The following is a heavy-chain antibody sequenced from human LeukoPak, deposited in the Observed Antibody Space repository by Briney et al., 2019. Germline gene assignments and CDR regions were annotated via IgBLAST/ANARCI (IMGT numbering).Heavy chain of an antibody. CDR3: AGGPGVTDGMDV. J-gene: IGHJ6*02. Sequence: ASVKVSCKASGSTFSSYAISWMRQAPGQGLEWMGRIIPIFGIANYAQKFQGRVTITADKSTSTAYMELSSLRSEDTAVYYCAGGPGVTDGMDVWGQGTTVTVSS. CDR2: IIPIFGIA. D-gene: IGHD4-23*01. V-gene: IGHV1-69*04. CDR1: GSTFSSYA.